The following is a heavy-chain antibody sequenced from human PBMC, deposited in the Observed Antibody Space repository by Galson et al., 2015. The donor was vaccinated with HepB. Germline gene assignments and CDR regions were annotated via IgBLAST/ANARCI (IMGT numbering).Heavy chain of an antibody. V-gene: IGHV3-23*01. CDR3: AKDRRLTGTKSASDY. D-gene: IGHD1-7*01. CDR1: GFTFNNYA. J-gene: IGHJ4*02. Sequence: LRLSCAASGFTFNNYAMKWVRQAPGKGLEWVSGISDTGTTTYYTDSVKGRFTISRDNSKNTLYLQMNSLKAEDTAVYYCAKDRRLTGTKSASDYWGQGILVTVSS. CDR2: ISDTGTTT.